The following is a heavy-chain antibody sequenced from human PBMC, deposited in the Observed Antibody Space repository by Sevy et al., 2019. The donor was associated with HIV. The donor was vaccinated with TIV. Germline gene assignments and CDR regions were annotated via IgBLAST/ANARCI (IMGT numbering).Heavy chain of an antibody. CDR3: VSNVAVRPWISFDS. V-gene: IGHV3-30*02. Sequence: GGSLRLSCAASGFIFSDFGIHWVRQAPGKGLEWVAFIGYDGLNKYYSDSVKGRFTISRDNSKNTLYLQINSLRADDTGVYHCVSNVAVRPWISFDSWGQGTLVTVSS. J-gene: IGHJ4*02. D-gene: IGHD6-6*01. CDR1: GFIFSDFG. CDR2: IGYDGLNK.